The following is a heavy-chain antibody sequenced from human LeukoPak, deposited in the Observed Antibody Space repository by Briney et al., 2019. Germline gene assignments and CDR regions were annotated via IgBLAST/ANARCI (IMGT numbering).Heavy chain of an antibody. V-gene: IGHV3-7*01. CDR2: IKQDGSEK. J-gene: IGHJ5*02. CDR3: ARESVIAAAHHNWFDP. D-gene: IGHD6-13*01. Sequence: PGGSLRLSCAASGFTFSSYWMSWVRQAPGKGLEWVANIKQDGSEKYYVDSVKGRFTISRDNAKNSLYLQMNSLRAEDTAVYYCARESVIAAAHHNWFDPWGQGTLVTVSS. CDR1: GFTFSSYW.